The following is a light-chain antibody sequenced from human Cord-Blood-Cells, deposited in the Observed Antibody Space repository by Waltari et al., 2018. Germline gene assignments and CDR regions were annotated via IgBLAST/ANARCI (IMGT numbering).Light chain of an antibody. CDR3: QQYDNLPLT. Sequence: DIQMTQSPSSLSASVGDRVTITCQASQDISNYLHWYQQKPGKVPKLLIYDASNLATGVPSRCSGSGSGTDFTCTISSLQPEDIATYYCQQYDNLPLTFGGGTKVEIK. J-gene: IGKJ4*01. V-gene: IGKV1-33*01. CDR1: QDISNY. CDR2: DAS.